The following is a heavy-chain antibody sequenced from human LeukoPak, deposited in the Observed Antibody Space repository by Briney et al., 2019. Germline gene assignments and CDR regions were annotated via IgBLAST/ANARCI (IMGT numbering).Heavy chain of an antibody. V-gene: IGHV3-21*04. CDR2: ISSSSSYI. D-gene: IGHD3-3*01. CDR3: AKGNDFWSGYYYYYYYGMDV. CDR1: GFTFSSYS. Sequence: GGSLRLSCAASGFTFSSYSMNWVRQAPGKGLEWVSSISSSSSYIYYADSVKGRFTISRDNSKNTLYLQMNSLRAEDTAVYYCAKGNDFWSGYYYYYYYGMDVWGQGTTVTVSS. J-gene: IGHJ6*02.